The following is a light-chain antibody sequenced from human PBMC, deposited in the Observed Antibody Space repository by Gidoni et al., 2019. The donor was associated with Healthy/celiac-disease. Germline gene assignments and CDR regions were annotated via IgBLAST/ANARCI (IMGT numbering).Light chain of an antibody. V-gene: IGKV1-9*01. J-gene: IGKJ2*02. CDR1: QGLSRY. CDR2: AAS. Sequence: DIQLTQSPSSLSASVGDRVTITCRASQGLSRYLAWYQQKPGKAPKLLIYAASTLQSGVPSRFSGSGSGTEFTLTISSLQPEDFATYYCQQLNSYPPWTFXXXTKLEIK. CDR3: QQLNSYPPWT.